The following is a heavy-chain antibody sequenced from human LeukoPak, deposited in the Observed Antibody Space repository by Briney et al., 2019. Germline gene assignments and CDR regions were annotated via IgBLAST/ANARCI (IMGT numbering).Heavy chain of an antibody. V-gene: IGHV4-59*01. CDR2: MYYSGST. D-gene: IGHD1-1*01. J-gene: IGHJ4*02. Sequence: SEILSLTCTVSGDSISSDFWSWIRQPPGKGLEWIGYMYYSGSTNYNPSLKSRVTMSVDTSKNQFSLKLSSVTAADTAVYYCARKEGTHWGQGTLVTVSS. CDR1: GDSISSDF. CDR3: ARKEGTH.